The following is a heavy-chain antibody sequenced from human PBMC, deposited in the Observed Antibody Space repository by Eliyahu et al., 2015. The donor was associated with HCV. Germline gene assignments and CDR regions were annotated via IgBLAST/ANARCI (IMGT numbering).Heavy chain of an antibody. J-gene: IGHJ4*02. CDR1: GFTVSSNY. CDR2: IYSGGST. Sequence: EVQLVESGGGLIQPGGSLRLSCXASGFTVSSNYMSWVRQAPGKGLEWVSVIYSGGSTYYADSVKGRFTISRDNSKNTLYLQMNSLRAEDTAVYYCARGDPGIAVALDYWGQGTLVTVSS. D-gene: IGHD6-19*01. V-gene: IGHV3-53*01. CDR3: ARGDPGIAVALDY.